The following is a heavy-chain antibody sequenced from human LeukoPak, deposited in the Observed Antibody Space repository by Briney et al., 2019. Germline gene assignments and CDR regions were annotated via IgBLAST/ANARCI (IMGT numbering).Heavy chain of an antibody. Sequence: SVNVSCKASRYTFSNYGISWLRQAAGQELEGMGWISAYNGNTNHAQQLQGRVTMTTDTSTRTAYMELRSLRFDDSAVYYCARVVARTVTSFDYWGQGTVVIVSS. D-gene: IGHD4-17*01. V-gene: IGHV1-18*01. CDR1: RYTFSNYG. CDR2: ISAYNGNT. CDR3: ARVVARTVTSFDY. J-gene: IGHJ4*02.